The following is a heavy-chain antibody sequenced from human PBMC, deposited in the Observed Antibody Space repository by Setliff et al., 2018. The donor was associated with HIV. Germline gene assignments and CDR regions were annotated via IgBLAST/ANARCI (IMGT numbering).Heavy chain of an antibody. V-gene: IGHV1-2*02. CDR1: GYTFTGSF. Sequence: ALVKVSCKSSGYTFTGSFMHWVRQAPGQGLEWMGWINCNSGGTYYAQNFQGRVTMTRDTSINTAYMELSRLRSDDTAVYYCARDDHGDPFDYWGQGTLVTVSS. J-gene: IGHJ4*02. CDR3: ARDDHGDPFDY. D-gene: IGHD4-17*01. CDR2: INCNSGGT.